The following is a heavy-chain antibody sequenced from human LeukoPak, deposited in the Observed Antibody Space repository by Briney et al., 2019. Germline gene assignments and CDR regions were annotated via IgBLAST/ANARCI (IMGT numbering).Heavy chain of an antibody. D-gene: IGHD1-26*01. J-gene: IGHJ5*02. CDR1: GFTFSSYA. CDR2: ISGGGDST. V-gene: IGHV3-23*01. CDR3: ASGT. Sequence: GGSLRLSCAASGFTFSSYAMSWVRQAPGKGLEWISVISGGGDSTHYADSVKGRFTISRDNSRNTLYLQMDSLRAEDTAVYYCASGTWGQGTLVTVSS.